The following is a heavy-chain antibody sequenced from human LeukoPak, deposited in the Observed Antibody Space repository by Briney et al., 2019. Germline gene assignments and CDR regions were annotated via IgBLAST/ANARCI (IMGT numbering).Heavy chain of an antibody. J-gene: IGHJ4*02. Sequence: GGSLRLSCAASGNYWMHWVRQVPGKGLVWVSHINSDGSWASYADSVKGRFTISKDNAKNTVYLQMNSLRAEDTAVYYCVSFYETYWGRGTLVTVSS. CDR2: INSDGSWA. CDR1: GNYW. V-gene: IGHV3-74*01. D-gene: IGHD2/OR15-2a*01. CDR3: VSFYETY.